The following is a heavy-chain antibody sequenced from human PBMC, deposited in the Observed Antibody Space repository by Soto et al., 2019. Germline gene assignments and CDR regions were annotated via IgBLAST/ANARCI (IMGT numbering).Heavy chain of an antibody. Sequence: QVHLVQSGAEVKKPWASVKVSCKGSGYAFTTYGITWVRQAPGQGIEWMGWISAHNGNTNYAQKLQGRVTVTRDTSTSTAYMELRSLRSDDTAVYYCARGRYGDYWGQGSLVTVSS. J-gene: IGHJ4*02. V-gene: IGHV1-18*01. CDR1: GYAFTTYG. CDR3: ARGRYGDY. D-gene: IGHD1-1*01. CDR2: ISAHNGNT.